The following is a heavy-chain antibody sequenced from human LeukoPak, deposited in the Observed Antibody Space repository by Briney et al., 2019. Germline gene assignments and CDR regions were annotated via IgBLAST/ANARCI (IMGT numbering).Heavy chain of an antibody. CDR3: ARSYCAGDCYTEYFQH. D-gene: IGHD2-21*02. V-gene: IGHV4-39*01. Sequence: PSETLSLTCTVSGASFSTHTYYWGWIRQPPGQGLVWIGSIYYNGNTYYNPSLKSRVTISVDTSNNQFSLKLRSVTAADTAVYYCARSYCAGDCYTEYFQHWGQGTLVTVSS. J-gene: IGHJ1*01. CDR1: GASFSTHTYY. CDR2: IYYNGNT.